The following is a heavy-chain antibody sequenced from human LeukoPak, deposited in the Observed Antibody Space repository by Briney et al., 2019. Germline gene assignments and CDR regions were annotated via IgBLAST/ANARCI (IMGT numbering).Heavy chain of an antibody. J-gene: IGHJ4*02. CDR3: ARGGRGKWLPLGDS. Sequence: ASVKVSCKASGYIFTAYYMNWVRQAPGQGLEWVGIINPSGGATSYAQKFQGRVTMTRDTSTSTVYMELSSLRSEDTALYYCARGGRGKWLPLGDSWGQGTLVTVSS. CDR1: GYIFTAYY. D-gene: IGHD5-24*01. V-gene: IGHV1-46*01. CDR2: INPSGGAT.